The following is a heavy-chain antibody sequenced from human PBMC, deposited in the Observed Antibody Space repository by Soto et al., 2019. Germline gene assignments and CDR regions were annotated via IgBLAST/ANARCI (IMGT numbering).Heavy chain of an antibody. V-gene: IGHV1-18*01. Sequence: GASVKVSCKASGYTFTSYGISWVRQAPGQGLEWMGWISAYNGNTNYAQKLKGRVTMTTDTSTSTANMELRSLRSDDTAVYYFARDRKIVATSRHGAFDIWGQGTMVTVSS. J-gene: IGHJ3*02. D-gene: IGHD5-12*01. CDR2: ISAYNGNT. CDR3: ARDRKIVATSRHGAFDI. CDR1: GYTFTSYG.